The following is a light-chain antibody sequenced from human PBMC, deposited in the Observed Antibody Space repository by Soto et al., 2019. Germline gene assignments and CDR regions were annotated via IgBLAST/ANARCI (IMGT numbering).Light chain of an antibody. J-gene: IGKJ3*01. V-gene: IGKV2-28*01. Sequence: IEVTQSPLSLSVTPGEPASISCMSSQSLLESNGNNYLDWYLQKPWQSPQLLTYLGSNRASGVPDRFSGSGSGTDFILKISRVEAEDVGVYYCMQALRMLTFGPGTKVEIK. CDR2: LGS. CDR1: QSLLESNGNNY. CDR3: MQALRMLT.